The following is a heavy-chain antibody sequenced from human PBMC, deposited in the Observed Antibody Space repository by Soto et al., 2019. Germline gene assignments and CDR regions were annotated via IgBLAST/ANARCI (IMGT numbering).Heavy chain of an antibody. V-gene: IGHV3-33*01. CDR2: IWYDGSKT. Sequence: QVQLVESGGGVVQPGTSLRLSCEASGFSFNYYGMHWVRQAPGKGLEWVAIIWYDGSKTDYVDSVQGRFTVSRDNSQNTVYLQMNSLRGDDTAIYYCARDGSSTHLHHGLDVWGRGTMVIVSS. D-gene: IGHD1-26*01. CDR1: GFSFNYYG. J-gene: IGHJ6*02. CDR3: ARDGSSTHLHHGLDV.